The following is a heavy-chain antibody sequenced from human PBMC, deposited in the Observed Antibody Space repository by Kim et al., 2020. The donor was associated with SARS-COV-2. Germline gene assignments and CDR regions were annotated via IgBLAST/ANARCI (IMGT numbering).Heavy chain of an antibody. CDR2: IRSKAYGGTT. Sequence: GGSLRLSCTASGFTFGDYAMSWVRQAPGKGLEWVGFIRSKAYGGTTEYAASVKGRFTISRDDSKSIAYLQMNSLKTEDTAVYYCTRGPRNDYGGSNWFDPWGQGTLVTVSS. V-gene: IGHV3-49*04. D-gene: IGHD4-17*01. CDR3: TRGPRNDYGGSNWFDP. J-gene: IGHJ5*02. CDR1: GFTFGDYA.